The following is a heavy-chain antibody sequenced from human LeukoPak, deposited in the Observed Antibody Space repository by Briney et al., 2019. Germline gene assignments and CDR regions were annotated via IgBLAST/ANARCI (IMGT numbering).Heavy chain of an antibody. Sequence: SETLSLTCTVSGGSISSYYWSWIRQPPGKGLEWIGYIYYSGSTNYNPSLKSRVTISVDTSKNQFSLKLSSVTAADTAVYYCARVGDYGNFVTWDYWGQGTLVTVSS. J-gene: IGHJ4*02. CDR1: GGSISSYY. V-gene: IGHV4-59*01. D-gene: IGHD4-11*01. CDR3: ARVGDYGNFVTWDY. CDR2: IYYSGST.